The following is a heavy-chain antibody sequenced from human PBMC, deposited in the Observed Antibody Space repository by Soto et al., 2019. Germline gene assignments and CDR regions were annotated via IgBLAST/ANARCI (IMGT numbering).Heavy chain of an antibody. Sequence: GGSLRLSCAASGFTFSSYAMSWVRQAPGKGLEWVSAISGSGGSTYYADSVKGRFTISRDNSKNTLYLQMNSLRAEDTAVYYCAKSEVELVPAAESMDVWGQGTTVTVSS. V-gene: IGHV3-23*01. J-gene: IGHJ6*02. CDR1: GFTFSSYA. CDR3: AKSEVELVPAAESMDV. D-gene: IGHD2-2*01. CDR2: ISGSGGST.